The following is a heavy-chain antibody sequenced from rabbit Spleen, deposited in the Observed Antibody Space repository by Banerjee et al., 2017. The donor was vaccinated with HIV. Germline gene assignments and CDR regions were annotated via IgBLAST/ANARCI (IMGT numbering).Heavy chain of an antibody. Sequence: LEETGGGLVQPGGSLTLSCKTSGFDFSRYGVCWVRQAPGKGLEWIGYIDLVFGSTYYASWVNGRFTISSHNAQNTLYLQLNSLTVADTATYFCVRGASSSGYYNLWGQGTLVTVS. J-gene: IGHJ4*01. V-gene: IGHV1S47*01. CDR1: GFDFSRYG. CDR3: VRGASSSGYYNL. CDR2: IDLVFGST. D-gene: IGHD1-1*01.